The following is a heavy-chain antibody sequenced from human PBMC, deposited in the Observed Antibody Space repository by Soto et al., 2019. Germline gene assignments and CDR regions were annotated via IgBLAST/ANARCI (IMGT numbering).Heavy chain of an antibody. CDR3: AREMGYCSGGSCYRSIYMDV. V-gene: IGHV4-59*01. CDR1: GGSISSYY. J-gene: IGHJ6*03. CDR2: IYYSGST. D-gene: IGHD2-15*01. Sequence: SETLSPTCTVSGGSISSYYWIWIRQPPGKGLEWIGYIYYSGSTNYNPSLKSRVTISVDTSKNQFSLKLSSVTAADTAVYYCAREMGYCSGGSCYRSIYMDVWGKGTTVTVSS.